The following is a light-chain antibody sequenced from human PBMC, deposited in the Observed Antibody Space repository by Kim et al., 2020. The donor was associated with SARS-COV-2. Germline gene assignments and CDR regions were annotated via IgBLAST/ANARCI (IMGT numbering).Light chain of an antibody. Sequence: ASVKLTCTRSRGHSSYAIAWHEQQPEKGPRYLMKLNSDGSHSKGDGIPDRFSGSSSGAERYLTISSLQSEDEADYYCQTWDTGTWVFGGGTKLTVL. J-gene: IGLJ3*02. V-gene: IGLV4-69*01. CDR2: LNSDGSH. CDR1: RGHSSYA. CDR3: QTWDTGTWV.